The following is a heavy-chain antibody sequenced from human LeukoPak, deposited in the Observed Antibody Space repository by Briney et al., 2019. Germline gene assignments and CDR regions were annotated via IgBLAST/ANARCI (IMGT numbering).Heavy chain of an antibody. Sequence: GGSLRLSCAASGFTFDDYAMHWVRQAPGKGLEWVSGISWNSGGIGYADSVKGRFTISRDNAKNSLYLQMNSLRAEDTAVYYCARDYGSGSYWYWGQGTLVTVSS. V-gene: IGHV3-9*01. CDR3: ARDYGSGSYWY. J-gene: IGHJ4*02. CDR2: ISWNSGGI. D-gene: IGHD3-10*01. CDR1: GFTFDDYA.